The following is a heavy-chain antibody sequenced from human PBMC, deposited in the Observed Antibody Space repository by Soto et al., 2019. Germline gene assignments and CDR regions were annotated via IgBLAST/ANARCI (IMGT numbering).Heavy chain of an antibody. J-gene: IGHJ4*02. V-gene: IGHV1-3*01. CDR3: AKDRITRVRGVLIMHY. CDR2: INAGNGNT. Sequence: QIQLVQSGTEVKKPGASVKLSCKASGYTFTDYALHWVRQAPGQSLEWMGWINAGNGNTKYSQKVQGRVTITRDTSATTAYMELSSLKSEDTAIYYCAKDRITRVRGVLIMHYWGQGTVVTVSS. D-gene: IGHD3-10*01. CDR1: GYTFTDYA.